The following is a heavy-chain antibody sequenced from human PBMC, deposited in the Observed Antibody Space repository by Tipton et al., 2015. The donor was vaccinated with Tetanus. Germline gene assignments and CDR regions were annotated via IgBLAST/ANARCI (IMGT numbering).Heavy chain of an antibody. D-gene: IGHD2-15*01. J-gene: IGHJ4*02. V-gene: IGHV5-51*01. Sequence: QLVQSGGEVKKPGESLKISCKGSGYIFTNYWIGWVRQKPGKGLEWMGIIYPGDSDTRYSPSFQGQVTISVDKSINTAYLQWSSPKASDTSMFYCARAHCSDGVCNFDFWGQGALVTVAS. CDR2: IYPGDSDT. CDR3: ARAHCSDGVCNFDF. CDR1: GYIFTNYW.